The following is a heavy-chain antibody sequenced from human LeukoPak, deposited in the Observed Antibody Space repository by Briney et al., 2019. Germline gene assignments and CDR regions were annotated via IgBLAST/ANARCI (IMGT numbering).Heavy chain of an antibody. CDR2: IIPILGIA. CDR3: AREVWFGEFYYFDY. CDR1: GGTFSSYA. V-gene: IGHV1-69*04. J-gene: IGHJ4*02. Sequence: ASVKVSCKASGGTFSSYAISWVRQAPGQGLEWMGRIIPILGIANYAQKFQGRVTITADKSTSTAYMELSSLRSEDTAVYYCAREVWFGEFYYFDYWGQGTLVTVSS. D-gene: IGHD3-10*01.